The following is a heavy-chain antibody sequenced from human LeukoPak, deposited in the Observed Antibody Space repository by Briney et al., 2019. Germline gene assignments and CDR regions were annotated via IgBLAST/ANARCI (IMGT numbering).Heavy chain of an antibody. CDR2: ISYDGSNK. Sequence: PGGSLRLSCAASGFTFSSYAMHWVRQAPGKGLEWVAVISYDGSNKYYADSVKGRFTISRDNSKNTLYLQMNSLRAEDTAVYYCARDGKIAAAGYYYYMDVWGKGTTVTVSS. CDR3: ARDGKIAAAGYYYYMDV. J-gene: IGHJ6*03. V-gene: IGHV3-30*04. D-gene: IGHD6-13*01. CDR1: GFTFSSYA.